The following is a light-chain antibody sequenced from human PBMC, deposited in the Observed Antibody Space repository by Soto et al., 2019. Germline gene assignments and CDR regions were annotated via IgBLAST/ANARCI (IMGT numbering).Light chain of an antibody. V-gene: IGLV4-69*01. J-gene: IGLJ2*01. CDR1: SGHSSYA. CDR2: LNNDGSH. Sequence: QPVLTQSPSASASLGASVNLTCTLSSGHSSYAIAWHQKQPGKGPRYLMDLNNDGSHTKGDGIPDRFSGSSSGAERYLIISSLQSEDEADYYCQTWGTGFQVFGGVTKLTVL. CDR3: QTWGTGFQV.